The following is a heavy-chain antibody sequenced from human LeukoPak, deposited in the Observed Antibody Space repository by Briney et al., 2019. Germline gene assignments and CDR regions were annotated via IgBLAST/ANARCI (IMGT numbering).Heavy chain of an antibody. D-gene: IGHD6-19*01. Sequence: ASVKVSCKTSGYIFSKYFMQWVRQAPGQGLEWMGIIHPSSGNTNYAQKFQGGVTMTRDTSTNTAYMELRSLRSDDTAVYYCARVRTVAGIREFGYWGQGTLVTVSS. J-gene: IGHJ4*02. V-gene: IGHV1-46*01. CDR1: GYIFSKYF. CDR3: ARVRTVAGIREFGY. CDR2: IHPSSGNT.